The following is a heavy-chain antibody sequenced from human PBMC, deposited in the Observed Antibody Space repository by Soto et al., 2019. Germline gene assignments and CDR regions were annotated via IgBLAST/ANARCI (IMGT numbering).Heavy chain of an antibody. V-gene: IGHV3-7*01. Sequence: GGSLRLSCTASEFIFNSYWMSWVRQSPGKGLEWVASIKQDGSEKHYVDSVKGRFTISRDNANNSLYLQMNSLRAEDTAVYYCARDRRGKYCSGGSCYPFDPWGQGTLVTVSS. D-gene: IGHD2-15*01. CDR1: EFIFNSYW. CDR3: ARDRRGKYCSGGSCYPFDP. CDR2: IKQDGSEK. J-gene: IGHJ5*02.